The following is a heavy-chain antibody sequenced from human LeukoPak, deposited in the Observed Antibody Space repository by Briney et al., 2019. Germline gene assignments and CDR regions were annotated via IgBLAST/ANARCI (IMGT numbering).Heavy chain of an antibody. CDR2: ISGSGHDI. Sequence: AGGSLRLSCAASGFTFSDSYMTWVRQAPGKGVEWVAYISGSGHDINYSDSVKGRFTISRDNSKNTLCLQMNSLRAEDTAVYYCATYNWNAYYFDYWGQGTLVTVS. V-gene: IGHV3-11*01. CDR3: ATYNWNAYYFDY. D-gene: IGHD1-1*01. CDR1: GFTFSDSY. J-gene: IGHJ4*02.